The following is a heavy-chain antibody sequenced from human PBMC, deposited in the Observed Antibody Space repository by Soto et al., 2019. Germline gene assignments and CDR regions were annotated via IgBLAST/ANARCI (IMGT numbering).Heavy chain of an antibody. J-gene: IGHJ3*02. V-gene: IGHV4-31*03. CDR2: IYYSGST. CDR1: GGSISSGGYY. D-gene: IGHD3-10*01. Sequence: QVQLRESGPGLVKPSQTLSLTCSVSGGSISSGGYYWSWIRQHPGKGLEWIGYIYYSGSTYYNPSLKSRVSISVDTSKNQFSLKLSSVTAADTAVYFCARDQMSYGSGTKPDAFDIWGQGTMVTVSS. CDR3: ARDQMSYGSGTKPDAFDI.